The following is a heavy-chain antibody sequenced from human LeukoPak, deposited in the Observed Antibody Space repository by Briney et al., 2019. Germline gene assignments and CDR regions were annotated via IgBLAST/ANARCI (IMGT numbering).Heavy chain of an antibody. J-gene: IGHJ5*02. CDR3: ARDQDTLGNWFDP. CDR2: ISSSGSTI. Sequence: PGGSLRLSCAASGFTFSSYAMSWIRQAPGKGLEWVSYISSSGSTIYYADSVKGRFTISRDNAKNSLYLQMNSLRAEDTAVYYCARDQDTLGNWFDPWGQGTLVTVSS. CDR1: GFTFSSYA. D-gene: IGHD2-15*01. V-gene: IGHV3-11*01.